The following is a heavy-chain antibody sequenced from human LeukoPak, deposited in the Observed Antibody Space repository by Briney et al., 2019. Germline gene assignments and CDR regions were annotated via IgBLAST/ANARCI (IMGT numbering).Heavy chain of an antibody. CDR3: AKGHSSNYYGGWFDP. Sequence: GGSLRLSCAASGFTFSSFAMTWVRQAPGKGLEWVSLISGSGPTTYYVDSVKGRFTISRDNSKNTLCLQMNSLRVEDTAVYYCAKGHSSNYYGGWFDPWGQGTLVTVSS. D-gene: IGHD1-26*01. J-gene: IGHJ5*02. V-gene: IGHV3-23*01. CDR2: ISGSGPTT. CDR1: GFTFSSFA.